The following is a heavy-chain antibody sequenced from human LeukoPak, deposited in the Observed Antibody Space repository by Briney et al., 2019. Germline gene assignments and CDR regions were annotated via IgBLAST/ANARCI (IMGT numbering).Heavy chain of an antibody. CDR2: IYYSGST. V-gene: IGHV4-31*03. Sequence: SQTLSLTCTVSGGSISSSGYYWSWIRQHPGKGLEWIGYIYYSGSTYYNPSLKSRVTISVDTSKNQFSLKLSSVTAADTAVYYCARDRRERYYGSGSYFSYYYMDVWGKGTTVTVSS. CDR3: ARDRRERYYGSGSYFSYYYMDV. D-gene: IGHD3-10*01. CDR1: GGSISSSGYY. J-gene: IGHJ6*03.